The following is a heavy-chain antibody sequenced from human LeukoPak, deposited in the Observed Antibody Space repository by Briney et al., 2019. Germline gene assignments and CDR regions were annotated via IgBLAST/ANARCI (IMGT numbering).Heavy chain of an antibody. J-gene: IGHJ4*02. D-gene: IGHD6-19*01. CDR2: IYSDSST. CDR3: ARGLIWYFDS. Sequence: GGSLRLSCAASGFTVSSSYMNWVRQAPGKGLEWVSVIYSDSSTFYADSVKGRFTISRDNSKNTLYLQVNSLRVEDTAVYYCARGLIWYFDSWGQGTLVTVSS. V-gene: IGHV3-53*01. CDR1: GFTVSSSY.